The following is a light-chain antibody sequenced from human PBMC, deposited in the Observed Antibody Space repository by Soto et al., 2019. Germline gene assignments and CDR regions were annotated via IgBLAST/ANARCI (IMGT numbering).Light chain of an antibody. V-gene: IGKV4-1*01. CDR2: WAS. CDR1: QSVLYSSNNKNY. CDR3: QQYYSTPHT. Sequence: DIVMTQSPDSLAVSLGGRATINCKSSQSVLYSSNNKNYLAWYQQKPGQPPKLLIYWASTRESGVPDRFSGSGSGTDFTLTISSLQAEDVAVYYCQQYYSTPHTVGGGTKVDIK. J-gene: IGKJ4*01.